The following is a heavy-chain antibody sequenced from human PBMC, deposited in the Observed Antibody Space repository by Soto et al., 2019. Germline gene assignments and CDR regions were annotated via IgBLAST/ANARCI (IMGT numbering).Heavy chain of an antibody. CDR1: GFTFSSYA. Sequence: AGGSLRLSCAASGFTFSSYAMSWVRQAPGKGLEWVSAISGSGGSTYYADSVKGRFTISRDNSKNTLYLQMNSLRAEDTAVYYCAKVLRGYDSSGYFSSFDYWGQGTLVTVSS. V-gene: IGHV3-23*01. CDR3: AKVLRGYDSSGYFSSFDY. J-gene: IGHJ4*02. D-gene: IGHD3-22*01. CDR2: ISGSGGST.